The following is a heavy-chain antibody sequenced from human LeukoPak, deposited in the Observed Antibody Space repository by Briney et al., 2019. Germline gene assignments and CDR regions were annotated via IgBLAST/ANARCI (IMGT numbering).Heavy chain of an antibody. CDR3: ARERLNMGRGFDP. Sequence: SETLSLTCTVSGGSVSSGSYYWGWIRQPPGKGLEWIGYISYTGSTNYNPSLGSRVTMSVDRSNNQFSLKLSSVTAADTAIYYCARERLNMGRGFDPWGQGTLVTVSS. J-gene: IGHJ5*02. D-gene: IGHD3-10*01. V-gene: IGHV4-61*01. CDR2: ISYTGST. CDR1: GGSVSSGSYY.